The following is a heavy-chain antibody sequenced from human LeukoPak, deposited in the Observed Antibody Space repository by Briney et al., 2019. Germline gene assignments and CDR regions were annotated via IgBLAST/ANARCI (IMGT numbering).Heavy chain of an antibody. CDR2: ISGSGGST. Sequence: QPGGSLRLSCAASGFTFSSYAMSWVRQAPGKGLEWVSAISGSGGSTYYADSVKGRFTISRDNSKNTLYLQMNSLRAEDTAVYYCAKVRGVEMATIRFWVVGPNDYWGQGTLVTVSS. CDR1: GFTFSSYA. V-gene: IGHV3-23*01. D-gene: IGHD5-24*01. J-gene: IGHJ4*02. CDR3: AKVRGVEMATIRFWVVGPNDY.